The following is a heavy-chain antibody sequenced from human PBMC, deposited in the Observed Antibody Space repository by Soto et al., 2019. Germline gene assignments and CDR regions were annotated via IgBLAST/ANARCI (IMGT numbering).Heavy chain of an antibody. V-gene: IGHV3-64*01. CDR1: GFTFSSYA. D-gene: IGHD4-17*01. CDR2: ISSNGGST. CDR3: ARDHGDGNAFYI. J-gene: IGHJ3*02. Sequence: GGSLRLSCAASGFTFSSYAMHWVRQAPGKGLEYVSAISSNGGSTYYANSVKGRFTISRDNSKNTLYLQMGSLRAEDMAVYYCARDHGDGNAFYIWGQGKIVTVSS.